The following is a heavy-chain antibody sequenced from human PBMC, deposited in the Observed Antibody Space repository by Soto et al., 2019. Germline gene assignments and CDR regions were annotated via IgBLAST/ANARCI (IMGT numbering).Heavy chain of an antibody. J-gene: IGHJ6*02. D-gene: IGHD2-21*02. CDR1: GFTFSSYG. CDR3: AKDDTVVTPAPDYGMDV. V-gene: IGHV3-30*18. CDR2: ISYDGSNK. Sequence: QVQLVESGGGVVQPGRSLRLSCAASGFTFSSYGMHWVRQAPGKGLEWVAVISYDGSNKYYADSVKGRFTISRDNSKNSLCVQRNSLNREDTVVYYWAKDDTVVTPAPDYGMDVWGQGTTVTVSS.